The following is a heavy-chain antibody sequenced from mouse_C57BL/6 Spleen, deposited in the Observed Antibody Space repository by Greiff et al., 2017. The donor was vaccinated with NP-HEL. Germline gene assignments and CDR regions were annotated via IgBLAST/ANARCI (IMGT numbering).Heavy chain of an antibody. CDR1: GYTFTSYW. D-gene: IGHD2-4*01. V-gene: IGHV1-64*01. J-gene: IGHJ3*01. CDR3: AIYYDYDGGFAY. Sequence: QVQLQQSGAELVKPGASVKLSCKASGYTFTSYWMHWVKQRPGQGLEWIGMIHPNSGSTNYNEKFKSKATLTVDKSSSTAYMQLSSLTSEDSAVYYCAIYYDYDGGFAYWGQGTLVTVSA. CDR2: IHPNSGST.